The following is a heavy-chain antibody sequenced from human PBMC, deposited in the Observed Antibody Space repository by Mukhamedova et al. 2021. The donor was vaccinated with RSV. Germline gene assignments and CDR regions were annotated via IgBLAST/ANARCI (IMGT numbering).Heavy chain of an antibody. V-gene: IGHV3-69-1*01. CDR3: ARDWGRYSSSPNSGAFDL. Sequence: EWISYISGSSSTYYADSVNGRFTISRDNAKNSLFLQMNSLRAEDTAVYYCARDWGRYSSSPNSGAFDLLGQGTMVTVSS. CDR2: ISGSSST. J-gene: IGHJ3*01. D-gene: IGHD6-6*01.